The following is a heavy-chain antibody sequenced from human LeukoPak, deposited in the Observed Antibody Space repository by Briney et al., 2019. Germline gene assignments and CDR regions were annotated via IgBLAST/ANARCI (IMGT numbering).Heavy chain of an antibody. CDR3: ARSIFGATSNPYYFDY. D-gene: IGHD3-3*01. CDR1: GGSISTHY. V-gene: IGHV4-59*08. Sequence: SETLSLTCTVSGGSISTHYWSWIPQPPGKGLEYIGFIYSSGSTNYNPSLKSRVTMSLDTSKNQFSLRLSSVTAADTAVYYCARSIFGATSNPYYFDYWGQGTLVTVSS. J-gene: IGHJ4*02. CDR2: IYSSGST.